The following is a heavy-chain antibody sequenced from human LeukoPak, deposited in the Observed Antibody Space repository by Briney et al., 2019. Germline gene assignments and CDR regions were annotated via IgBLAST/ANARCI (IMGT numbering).Heavy chain of an antibody. CDR1: GFTFSYYA. J-gene: IGHJ4*02. CDR2: ISGGGANT. Sequence: GGSLRLSCAASGFTFSYYAVSWVRQAPGKGLEWVSAISGGGANTYYADSVKGRFTISRDNSKNALYLQMNSLKTEDTAVYYCTTDGGTAMVEFDYWGQGTLVTVSS. D-gene: IGHD5-18*01. V-gene: IGHV3-23*01. CDR3: TTDGGTAMVEFDY.